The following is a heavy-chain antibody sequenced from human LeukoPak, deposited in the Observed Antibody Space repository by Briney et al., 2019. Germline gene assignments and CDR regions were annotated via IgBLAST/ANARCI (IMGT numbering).Heavy chain of an antibody. CDR1: GGSFSGYY. CDR2: INHSGST. V-gene: IGHV4-34*01. D-gene: IGHD3-22*01. Sequence: SETLSLTCAVYGGSFSGYYWSWIRQPPGKGLEWIGEINHSGSTNYNPSLKSRVTISVDTSKNQFSLKLSSVTAADTAVYYCAREGTMMPTPINWFDPWGQGTLVTVSS. J-gene: IGHJ5*02. CDR3: AREGTMMPTPINWFDP.